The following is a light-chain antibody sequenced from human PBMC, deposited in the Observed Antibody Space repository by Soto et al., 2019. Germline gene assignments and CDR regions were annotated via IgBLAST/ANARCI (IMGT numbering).Light chain of an antibody. CDR3: ATWDDTLNGL. V-gene: IGLV3-21*02. Sequence: SYELTQPPSVSVAPGQTTKITCGEDNIGSKSVHWYQQMPGQAPVLVVYDDSDRPSGIPERFSGSNSGNTATLTISRVEAGDEADYYCATWDDTLNGLFGGGTKLTVL. J-gene: IGLJ2*01. CDR2: DDS. CDR1: NIGSKS.